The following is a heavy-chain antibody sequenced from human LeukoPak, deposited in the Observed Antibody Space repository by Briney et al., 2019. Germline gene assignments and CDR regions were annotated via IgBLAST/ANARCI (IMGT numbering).Heavy chain of an antibody. CDR3: AKGQQWLVRSYFDY. V-gene: IGHV3-9*03. CDR1: GFTFDDYA. CDR2: ISWNSGSI. J-gene: IGHJ4*02. D-gene: IGHD6-19*01. Sequence: GGSLRLSCAASGFTFDDYAMHWVRQAPGKGLGWVSGISWNSGSIGYADSVKGRFTISRDNAKNSQYLQMNSLTAEDMALYYCAKGQQWLVRSYFDYWGQGTLVTVSS.